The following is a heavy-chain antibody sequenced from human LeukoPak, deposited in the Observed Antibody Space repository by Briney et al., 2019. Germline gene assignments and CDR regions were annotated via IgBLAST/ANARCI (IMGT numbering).Heavy chain of an antibody. CDR2: IWYDGSNK. J-gene: IGHJ4*02. CDR1: GFTFSSYG. D-gene: IGHD5-12*01. CDR3: AKDRGYSGYDCFDY. V-gene: IGHV3-33*06. Sequence: QAGGSLRLSCAASGFTFSSYGMHWVRQAPSKGLEWVAVIWYDGSNKYYADSVKGRFTISRDNSKNTLYLQMNSLRAEDTAVYYCAKDRGYSGYDCFDYWGQGTLVTVSS.